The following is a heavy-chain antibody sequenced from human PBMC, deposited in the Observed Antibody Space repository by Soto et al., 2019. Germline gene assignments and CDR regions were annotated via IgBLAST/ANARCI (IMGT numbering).Heavy chain of an antibody. CDR3: AIADSSSSHPKDCYYYYMDV. J-gene: IGHJ6*03. CDR1: GFTFSDYY. Sequence: GGSLRLSCAASGFTFSDYYISWIRQAPGKGPEWVSYISSSGSTRYYADSVKGRFTISRDNAKNSLYLQMNSLRAEDTAVYYCAIADSSSSHPKDCYYYYMDVWGKGTTVTVSS. CDR2: ISSSGSTR. V-gene: IGHV3-11*01. D-gene: IGHD6-6*01.